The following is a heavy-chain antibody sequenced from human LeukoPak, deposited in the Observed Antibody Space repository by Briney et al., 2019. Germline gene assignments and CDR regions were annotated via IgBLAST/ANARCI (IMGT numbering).Heavy chain of an antibody. Sequence: GGSLRLSCAASGFTFSSNGMHWVRQAPGKGLEWVAVVSFDGSNKYFEDSVKGRFSISRDNSRNTLYLQMNSLRAEDTAVYYCARENYGDYYIDYWGQGTLVAVSS. V-gene: IGHV3-33*01. D-gene: IGHD4-17*01. J-gene: IGHJ4*02. CDR1: GFTFSSNG. CDR2: VSFDGSNK. CDR3: ARENYGDYYIDY.